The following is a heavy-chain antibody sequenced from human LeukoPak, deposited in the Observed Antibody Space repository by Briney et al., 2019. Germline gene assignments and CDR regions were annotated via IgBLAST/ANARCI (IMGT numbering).Heavy chain of an antibody. V-gene: IGHV1-18*01. J-gene: IGHJ4*02. D-gene: IGHD2/OR15-2a*01. CDR2: ISTYNVNT. CDR1: VYTFTGFG. Sequence: ASVNVSCKASVYTFTGFGISWVRQAPGQGLEWMGWISTYNVNTNYAQKFQGRVTMTTDTSTSTAYMELRSLRSDDTAVYYCARERGRVVIDYFDYWGQGTLVTVSS. CDR3: ARERGRVVIDYFDY.